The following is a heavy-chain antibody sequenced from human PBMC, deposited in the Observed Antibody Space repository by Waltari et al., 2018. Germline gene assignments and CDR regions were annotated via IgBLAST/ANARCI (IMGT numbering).Heavy chain of an antibody. CDR1: GFTFSSYS. Sequence: EVQLVESGGGLVKPGGSLRLSCAASGFTFSSYSMNWVRQAPGKGLEWVSSISSSSSYIYYADSVKGRFTISRDNAKNSLYLQMNSLRAEDTAVYYCARSTQPIYDYGDIYWYFDLWGRGTLVTVSS. CDR3: ARSTQPIYDYGDIYWYFDL. D-gene: IGHD4-17*01. V-gene: IGHV3-21*01. CDR2: ISSSSSYI. J-gene: IGHJ2*01.